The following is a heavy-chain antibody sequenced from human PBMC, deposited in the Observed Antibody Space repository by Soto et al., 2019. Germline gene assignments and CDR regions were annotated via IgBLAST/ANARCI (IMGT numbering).Heavy chain of an antibody. V-gene: IGHV3-23*01. CDR2: ISDTGGDS. J-gene: IGHJ4*02. CDR1: GFTFINYA. CDR3: VRDLYRSATMPCLDH. D-gene: IGHD1-1*01. Sequence: GGSLRLSCEASGFTFINYAMSCVRQSPGKGLEWVSSISDTGGDSYYADSMHGRFTVSRDNSKNTLYLQINSLRAEDTAIYYCVRDLYRSATMPCLDHWGQGALVTVSS.